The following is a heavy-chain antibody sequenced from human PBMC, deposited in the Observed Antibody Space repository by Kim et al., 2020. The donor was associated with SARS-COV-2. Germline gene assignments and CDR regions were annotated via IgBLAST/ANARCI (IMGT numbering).Heavy chain of an antibody. CDR3: AKMGSGSYLKWFDS. D-gene: IGHD3-10*01. V-gene: IGHV3-23*01. J-gene: IGHJ5*01. Sequence: AAAVRGRFTISRENSKNMVYLQRKSLRTEDTAVYYCAKMGSGSYLKWFDSWGQGTLVTVSS.